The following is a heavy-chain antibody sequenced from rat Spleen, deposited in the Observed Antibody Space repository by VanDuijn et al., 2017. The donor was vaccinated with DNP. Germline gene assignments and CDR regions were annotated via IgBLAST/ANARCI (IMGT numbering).Heavy chain of an antibody. D-gene: IGHD1-6*01. J-gene: IGHJ2*01. Sequence: EVQLVGSGGGSVQSGKSLKLSCVASGFTFSNYYMAWVRQAPKKGLEWVATITTSGSRTYYPDSVKGRFTISRDNANSSLYLQMNSLKSEDTATYYCVRRVMYTSDPCYFDYWGQGVMVTVSS. V-gene: IGHV5-25*01. CDR3: VRRVMYTSDPCYFDY. CDR2: ITTSGSRT. CDR1: GFTFSNYY.